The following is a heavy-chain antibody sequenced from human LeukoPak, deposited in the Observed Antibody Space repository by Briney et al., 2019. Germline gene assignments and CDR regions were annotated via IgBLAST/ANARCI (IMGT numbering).Heavy chain of an antibody. CDR3: ARYSSSWYGSAFDI. CDR2: IYYSGST. J-gene: IGHJ3*02. V-gene: IGHV4-59*12. Sequence: PSETLSLTCTVSGGSISSYYWSWIRQPPGKGLEWIGYIYYSGSTNYNPSLKSRVTMSVDTSKNQFSLKLSSVTAADTAVYYCARYSSSWYGSAFDIWGQGTMVTVSS. CDR1: GGSISSYY. D-gene: IGHD6-13*01.